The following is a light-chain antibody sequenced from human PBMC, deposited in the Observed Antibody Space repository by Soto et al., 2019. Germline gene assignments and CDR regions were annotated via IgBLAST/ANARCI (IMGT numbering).Light chain of an antibody. V-gene: IGKV4-1*01. CDR3: QQYYSTPPS. J-gene: IGKJ4*01. CDR2: WAS. CDR1: QSVLYSSTNKNY. Sequence: DIVMTQSPDSLAVSLGERATINCKSSQSVLYSSTNKNYLAWYQQKPGQPPKPLIYWASTRESGVPDRFSGSGSWTDFTLAISSLQTEDGAVYYCQQYYSTPPSFGGGTKVEIK.